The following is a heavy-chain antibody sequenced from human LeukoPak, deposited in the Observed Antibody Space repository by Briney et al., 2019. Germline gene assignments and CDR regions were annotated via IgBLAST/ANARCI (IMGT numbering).Heavy chain of an antibody. CDR1: GYTFTSYY. V-gene: IGHV1-46*01. CDR3: ARSGSGYYYSY. CDR2: INPSGGST. D-gene: IGHD3-22*01. Sequence: ASVKVSCKASGYTFTSYYMHWVRQAPGRGLEWMGIINPSGGSTSYAQKFQGRVTMTRDTPISTAYMELSRLRSDDTAVYYCARSGSGYYYSYWGQGTLVTVSS. J-gene: IGHJ4*02.